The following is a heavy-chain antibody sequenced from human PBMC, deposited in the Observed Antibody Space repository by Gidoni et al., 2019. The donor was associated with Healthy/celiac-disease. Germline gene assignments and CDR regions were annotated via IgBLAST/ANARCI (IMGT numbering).Heavy chain of an antibody. CDR3: ARDRGSTTGYYYYYGMDV. D-gene: IGHD4-4*01. V-gene: IGHV3-33*01. J-gene: IGHJ6*02. Sequence: QVQLVESGGGVVQPGRSLRLPCAASGFTFSSYGMHWVRQAPGKGLEWVAVIWYDGSNKYYADSVKGRFTISRDNSKNTLYLQMNSLRAEDTAVYYCARDRGSTTGYYYYYGMDVWGQGTTVTVSS. CDR1: GFTFSSYG. CDR2: IWYDGSNK.